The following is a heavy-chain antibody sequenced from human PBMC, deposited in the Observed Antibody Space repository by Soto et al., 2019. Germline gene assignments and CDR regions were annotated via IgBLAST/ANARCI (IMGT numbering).Heavy chain of an antibody. J-gene: IGHJ6*02. CDR1: GDTFTNYD. Sequence: QVQLVQSGAEVKKPGASVKVSCKASGDTFTNYDIKWVRQATGQGLEWMGWMNPNSGNTGYAQKFQGRVTMIRNTSISTDYMELRSLRSEDTAVYYCARGRNGMDVWGQGTTVTVSS. V-gene: IGHV1-8*01. CDR2: MNPNSGNT. CDR3: ARGRNGMDV.